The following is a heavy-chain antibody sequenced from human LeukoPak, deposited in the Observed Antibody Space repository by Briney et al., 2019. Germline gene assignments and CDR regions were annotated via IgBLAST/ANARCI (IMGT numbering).Heavy chain of an antibody. J-gene: IGHJ4*02. Sequence: SETLSLTCAVYGGSFSGYYWSWIRQPPGKGLEWIGSIYYSGSTYYNPSLKSRVTISVDTSKNQFSLKLSSVTAADTAVYYCAGRYYYDSSGYYYGPLVFDYWGQGTLVTVSS. D-gene: IGHD3-22*01. CDR2: IYYSGST. V-gene: IGHV4-34*01. CDR1: GGSFSGYY. CDR3: AGRYYYDSSGYYYGPLVFDY.